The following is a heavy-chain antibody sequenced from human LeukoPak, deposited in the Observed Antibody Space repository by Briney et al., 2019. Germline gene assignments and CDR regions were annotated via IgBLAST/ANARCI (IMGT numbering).Heavy chain of an antibody. D-gene: IGHD5-18*01. CDR1: GFTFSSYA. J-gene: IGHJ5*02. CDR2: ISYDGSNK. Sequence: PGRSLRLSCAASGFTFSSYAMLWVRQAPGKGLEWVAVISYDGSNKYYADSVKGRFTISRDNSKNTLYLQMNSLRAEDTAVYYCARVSSYGNNWFDPWGQGTLVTVSS. CDR3: ARVSSYGNNWFDP. V-gene: IGHV3-30-3*01.